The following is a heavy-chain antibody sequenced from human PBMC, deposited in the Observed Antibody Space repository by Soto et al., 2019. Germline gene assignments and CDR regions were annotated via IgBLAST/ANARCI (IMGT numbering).Heavy chain of an antibody. D-gene: IGHD1-26*01. CDR1: GFTFSDSA. CDR3: ARGGGSLSY. J-gene: IGHJ4*02. Sequence: EVQLVESGGGLVKPGGSLRLSCVASGFTFSDSAMNWVRQAPGKGLAWVSSITHSSRFISYSDSVKGRFTISRDNAQNSVYLELNSLKPEDTAVYYCARGGGSLSYWGQGTLVTVSS. CDR2: ITHSSRFI. V-gene: IGHV3-21*01.